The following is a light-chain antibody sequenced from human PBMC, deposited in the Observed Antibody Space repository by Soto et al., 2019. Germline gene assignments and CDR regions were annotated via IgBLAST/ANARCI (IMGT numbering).Light chain of an antibody. CDR3: QQYGGAPRT. Sequence: EIVLTQSPGTLSLSPGERATLSCRASQTVTNNYLAWYQQKPGQAPRLLIYDTSSRATGIPDTFSGSGSGTDFTLTISRLGPEDSAMYYCQQYGGAPRTFGQGTKVDIK. J-gene: IGKJ1*01. CDR2: DTS. V-gene: IGKV3-20*01. CDR1: QTVTNNY.